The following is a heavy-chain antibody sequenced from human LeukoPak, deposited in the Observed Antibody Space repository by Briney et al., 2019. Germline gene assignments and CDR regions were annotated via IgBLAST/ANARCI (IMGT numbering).Heavy chain of an antibody. D-gene: IGHD3-22*01. CDR2: ISGSGGST. J-gene: IGHJ5*02. CDR1: GFTFSSYA. V-gene: IGHV3-23*01. Sequence: GGSLRLSCAASGFTFSSYAMSWVRQAPGKGLEWVSAISGSGGSTYYADSVKGRFTISRDNAKNSLYLQMNNLRAEDTAVYYCARDPYYYDSSGYRPFDPWGQGTLVTVSS. CDR3: ARDPYYYDSSGYRPFDP.